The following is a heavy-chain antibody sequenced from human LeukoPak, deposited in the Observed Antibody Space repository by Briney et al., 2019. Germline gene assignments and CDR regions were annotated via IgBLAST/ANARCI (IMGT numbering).Heavy chain of an antibody. J-gene: IGHJ6*02. V-gene: IGHV1-8*01. Sequence: ASVKVSCKASGYTFTSYDINWVRQATGQGLEWMGWMNPNSGNTGYAQKFQGRVTMTRNTSISTAYMELSSLRSEDTAVYYCARGDLETMVRGVIITPHYYYYGMDVWGQGTTVTVSS. CDR2: MNPNSGNT. D-gene: IGHD3-10*01. CDR1: GYTFTSYD. CDR3: ARGDLETMVRGVIITPHYYYYGMDV.